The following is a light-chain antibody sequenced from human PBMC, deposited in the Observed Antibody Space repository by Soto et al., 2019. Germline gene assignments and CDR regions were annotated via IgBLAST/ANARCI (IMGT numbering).Light chain of an antibody. CDR3: QQYNNWPPLT. Sequence: EIVMTQSPAILSVSPGERATFSCRASQSVFSNLAWYQQKPGQAPRLLIYSASARVTGIPARFSASGSGTEFTLTISSLQSEDFAIYYCQQYNNWPPLTFGGGTKVEIK. CDR2: SAS. V-gene: IGKV3-15*01. CDR1: QSVFSN. J-gene: IGKJ4*01.